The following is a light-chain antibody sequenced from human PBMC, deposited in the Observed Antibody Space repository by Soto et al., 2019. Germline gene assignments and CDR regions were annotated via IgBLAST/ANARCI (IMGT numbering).Light chain of an antibody. CDR3: SSYTRTSTLYV. CDR1: SCDIGGYNY. J-gene: IGLJ1*01. Sequence: QSALTQPASVSGSPGQSITISCTGTSCDIGGYNYVSWYQQLPGKVPKLIIYDVSNRPSGVSDRFSGSKSGNAASLTISGLQAEDEADYYCSSYTRTSTLYVFGTGTQLTVL. CDR2: DVS. V-gene: IGLV2-14*03.